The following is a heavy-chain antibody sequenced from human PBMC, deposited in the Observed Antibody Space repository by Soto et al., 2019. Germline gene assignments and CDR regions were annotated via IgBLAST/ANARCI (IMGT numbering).Heavy chain of an antibody. Sequence: QVHLVESGGAVVQPGRSLRLSCEASGITFSSFGMHWVRQSQGEGLEWVGVIWHDGSIQLYADSVKGRFTISRDNSKNTLSLQMNSLRAEDPAVYHCGRDRGTLEVPPAFSWFDPRGQGTLVTVSS. V-gene: IGHV3-33*01. J-gene: IGHJ5*02. CDR3: GRDRGTLEVPPAFSWFDP. D-gene: IGHD2-2*01. CDR1: GITFSSFG. CDR2: IWHDGSIQ.